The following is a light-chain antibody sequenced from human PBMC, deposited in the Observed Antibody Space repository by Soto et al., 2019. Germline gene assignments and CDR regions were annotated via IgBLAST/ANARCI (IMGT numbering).Light chain of an antibody. CDR1: SSDVGGYNY. CDR2: DVT. Sequence: QSALTQPPSVSGSPGQSVAISCTGTSSDVGGYNYVAWYQQHPGKAPRLMIYDVTKRPSGVPDRFSGSKSGNTASLTVSGLQAEDEADYYCTSYAGSESDVFGSGTQLTVL. J-gene: IGLJ1*01. CDR3: TSYAGSESDV. V-gene: IGLV2-8*01.